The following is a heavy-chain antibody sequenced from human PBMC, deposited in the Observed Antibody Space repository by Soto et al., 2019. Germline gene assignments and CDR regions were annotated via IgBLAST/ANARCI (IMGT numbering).Heavy chain of an antibody. J-gene: IGHJ4*02. CDR3: ARVGGYSYGGVDY. D-gene: IGHD5-18*01. V-gene: IGHV1-18*01. CDR1: GYTFTSYG. Sequence: ASVKVSCKASGYTFTSYGISWVRQAPGQGLEWMGWISAYNGSTNYAQKLQGRVTMTTDTSTSTVYMELRSLRSEDTAVYYCARVGGYSYGGVDYWGQGTLVTVSS. CDR2: ISAYNGST.